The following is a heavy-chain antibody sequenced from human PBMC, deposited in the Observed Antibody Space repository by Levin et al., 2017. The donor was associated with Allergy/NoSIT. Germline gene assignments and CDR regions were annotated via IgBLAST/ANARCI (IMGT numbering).Heavy chain of an antibody. D-gene: IGHD6-13*01. CDR1: GFTLRSYG. CDR3: ARDPGGDTSSCPDY. J-gene: IGHJ4*02. CDR2: IWYDGSDK. V-gene: IGHV3-33*01. Sequence: GESLKISCEASGFTLRSYGIHWVRQAPGKGLEWMAVIWYDGSDKYYADSVKGRFTISSDISKNTVYLQMNTLRAEDTAVYYCARDPGGDTSSCPDYWGQGILVTVSS.